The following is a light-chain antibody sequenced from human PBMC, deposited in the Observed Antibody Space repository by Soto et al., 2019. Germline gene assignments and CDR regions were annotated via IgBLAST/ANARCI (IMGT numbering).Light chain of an antibody. CDR2: GEX. J-gene: IGKJ5*01. V-gene: IGKV3-15*01. Sequence: RVVTQSAATLPLSRGERATRSXRASHSVTMNLSWYHQTPGQXTRLIXXGEXTRATGIPARFSGSGSGTEFTLTISSLQSEYFALYYCQQYNNRPTSTFGHGTRLEIK. CDR3: QQYNNRPTST. CDR1: HSVTMN.